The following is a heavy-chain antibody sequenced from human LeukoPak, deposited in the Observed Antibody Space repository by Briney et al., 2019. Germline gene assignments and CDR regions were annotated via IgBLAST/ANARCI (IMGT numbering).Heavy chain of an antibody. D-gene: IGHD4-23*01. CDR3: ARGDYVGEYFQH. CDR1: GGTFSSYA. J-gene: IGHJ1*01. V-gene: IGHV1-2*02. CDR2: INPNSGGT. Sequence: GASVKVSCKASGGTFSSYAISWVRQAPGQGLEWMGWINPNSGGTNYAQKFQGRVTMTRDTSISTAYMELSRLRSDDTAVYYCARGDYVGEYFQHWGQGTLVTVSS.